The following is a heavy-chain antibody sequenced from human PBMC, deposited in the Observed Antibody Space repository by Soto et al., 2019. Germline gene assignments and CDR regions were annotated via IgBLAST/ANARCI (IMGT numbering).Heavy chain of an antibody. Sequence: QVQLVESGGGVVQPGRSLRLSCAASGFTFSSYAMHWVRQAPGKGLEWVAVISYDGSNKYYADSVKGRFTISRDNSKNXLYLQMNSLRDEDTAVYYCARPLWRDDYNWGYFDLWGRGTLVTVSS. D-gene: IGHD4-4*01. V-gene: IGHV3-30-3*01. CDR3: ARPLWRDDYNWGYFDL. CDR2: ISYDGSNK. J-gene: IGHJ2*01. CDR1: GFTFSSYA.